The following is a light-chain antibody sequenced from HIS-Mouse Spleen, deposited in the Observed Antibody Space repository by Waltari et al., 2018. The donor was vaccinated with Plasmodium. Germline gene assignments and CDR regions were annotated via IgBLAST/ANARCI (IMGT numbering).Light chain of an antibody. Sequence: QSALTQPRSVSGSPGQSVTISCTGTSSDVGGYNYVSWYQQHPGKAPKHMIYDVSKRPSWVPDRFSGSKSGNAASLTISWLQAGDEADYYCCSYAGSYTWVFGGGTKLTVL. V-gene: IGLV2-11*01. CDR1: SSDVGGYNY. CDR2: DVS. J-gene: IGLJ3*02. CDR3: CSYAGSYTWV.